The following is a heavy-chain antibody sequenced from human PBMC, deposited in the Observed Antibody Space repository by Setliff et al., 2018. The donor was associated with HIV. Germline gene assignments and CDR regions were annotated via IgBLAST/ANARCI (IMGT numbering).Heavy chain of an antibody. J-gene: IGHJ6*03. CDR2: IYSSGRT. CDR1: GDSITSHY. Sequence: KPSETLSLTCTVSGDSITSHYWSWIRQPAGKGLEWIGRIYSSGRTTYNPSLKSRFTMALDTSRNEVSLKVSSVTAADTAVYYCTTDVFGYSSSWYYYYYMDVWGKGTTVTVSS. CDR3: TTDVFGYSSSWYYYYYMDV. V-gene: IGHV4-4*07. D-gene: IGHD6-13*01.